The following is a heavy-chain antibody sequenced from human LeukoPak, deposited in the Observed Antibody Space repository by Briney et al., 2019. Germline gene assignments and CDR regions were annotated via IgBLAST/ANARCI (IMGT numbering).Heavy chain of an antibody. CDR1: DGSISSSSYY. Sequence: ASETLSLTCTVSDGSISSSSYYWGWIRQPPGKGLEWIGSIYYSGSTYYNPSLKSRVTISVDTSKNQFSLKLSSVTAADTAVYYCARVGATHRARYWGQGTLVTVSS. CDR3: ARVGATHRARY. V-gene: IGHV4-39*01. D-gene: IGHD1-26*01. J-gene: IGHJ4*02. CDR2: IYYSGST.